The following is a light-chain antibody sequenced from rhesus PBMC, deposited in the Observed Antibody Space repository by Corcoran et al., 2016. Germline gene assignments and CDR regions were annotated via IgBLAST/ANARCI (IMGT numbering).Light chain of an antibody. Sequence: IQMTQSPSSLSASVGYRVTITCRASQGITNDLAWYQQKPGETPKLLIYEASSLQRGIPSRFSGSGSGTDFTLTIRSLQPEDVATDYCQKCDSAPYSFGQGTKVEIK. V-gene: IGKV1-59*01. CDR2: EAS. CDR1: QGITND. CDR3: QKCDSAPYS. J-gene: IGKJ2*01.